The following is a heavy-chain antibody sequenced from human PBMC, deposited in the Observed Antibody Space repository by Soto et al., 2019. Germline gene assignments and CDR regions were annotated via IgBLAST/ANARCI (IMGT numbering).Heavy chain of an antibody. J-gene: IGHJ4*02. D-gene: IGHD4-4*01. CDR3: ARYDYNGYYFDY. V-gene: IGHV1-69*13. CDR2: IIPIFGTA. Sequence: GASVKVSCKASGGTFSSYAISWVRQAPGQGLEWMGGIIPIFGTANYAQKFQGRVTITADESTTTVYMELSSLKSEDTAVYYCARYDYNGYYFDYWGQGTLVTVSS. CDR1: GGTFSSYA.